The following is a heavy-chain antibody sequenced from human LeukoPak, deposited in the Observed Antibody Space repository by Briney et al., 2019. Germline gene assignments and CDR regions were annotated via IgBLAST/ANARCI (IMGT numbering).Heavy chain of an antibody. CDR3: ARDGFSDGDGVFFFDY. J-gene: IGHJ4*02. CDR2: IYTSGST. V-gene: IGHV4-61*02. CDR1: GGSISSGSYY. D-gene: IGHD4-17*01. Sequence: SQTLSLTCTVSGGSISSGSYYWSWIRQPAGKGLEWIGRIYTSGSTNYNPSLKSRVTISVDTSKNQFSLKVTSVTAADTAVYYCARDGFSDGDGVFFFDYWGQGTLVTVSS.